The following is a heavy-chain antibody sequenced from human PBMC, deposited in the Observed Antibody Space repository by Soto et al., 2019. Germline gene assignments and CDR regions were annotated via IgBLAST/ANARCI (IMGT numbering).Heavy chain of an antibody. D-gene: IGHD6-6*01. CDR2: IYYSGST. CDR3: ARDFPPIAARPPSYYYGMDV. V-gene: IGHV4-30-4*01. CDR1: GGSISSGDYY. Sequence: SETLSLTCTVSGGSISSGDYYWSWIRQPPGKGLEWIGYIYYSGSTYYNPSLKSRVTISVDTSKNQFSLKLSSVTAADTAVYYCARDFPPIAARPPSYYYGMDVWGQGTTATVSS. J-gene: IGHJ6*02.